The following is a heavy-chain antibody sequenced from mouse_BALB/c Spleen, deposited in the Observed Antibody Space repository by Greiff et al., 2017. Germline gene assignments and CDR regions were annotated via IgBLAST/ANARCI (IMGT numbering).Heavy chain of an antibody. J-gene: IGHJ4*01. CDR3: ARHLTTAKSPYVYYAMDY. V-gene: IGHV5-6*02. CDR2: ISSGGSYT. D-gene: IGHD1-2*01. CDR1: GFTFSSYG. Sequence: EVKLVESGGDLVKPGGSLKLSCAASGFTFSSYGMSWVRQTPDKRLEWVATISSGGSYTYYPDSVKGRFTISRDNAKNTLYLQMSSLKSEDTAMYYCARHLTTAKSPYVYYAMDYWGQGTSVTVSS.